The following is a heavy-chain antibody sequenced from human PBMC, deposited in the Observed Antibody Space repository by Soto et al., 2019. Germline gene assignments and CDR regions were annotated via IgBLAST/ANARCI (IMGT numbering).Heavy chain of an antibody. D-gene: IGHD2-2*01. V-gene: IGHV3-53*01. J-gene: IGHJ6*02. CDR2: IYSSGST. Sequence: HPGGSLRLSCAASGFTVSSSYMSWVRQAPGKGLEWVSVIYSSGSTYYADSVKGRFTISRDNSKNTLSLQMNSLRAEDTAVYYCAREGYCSSSNCLLGLDVWGQGTTVTVSS. CDR1: GFTVSSSY. CDR3: AREGYCSSSNCLLGLDV.